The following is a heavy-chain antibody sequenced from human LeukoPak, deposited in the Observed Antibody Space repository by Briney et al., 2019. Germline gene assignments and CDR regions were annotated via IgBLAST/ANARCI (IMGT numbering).Heavy chain of an antibody. Sequence: GGSLRLSCAASTSASTFIFSGYSMNWVRQAPGKGLELVSYTSETNSHTYYADSVKGRFTISRDNAKNSLYLQMNSLRAEDTAVYYCAILKGVYRDGGNLIIPKYYYYGMDVWGQGTTVTVSS. CDR3: AILKGVYRDGGNLIIPKYYYYGMDV. J-gene: IGHJ6*02. D-gene: IGHD4-23*01. CDR2: TSETNSHT. CDR1: TSASTFIFSGYS. V-gene: IGHV3-21*04.